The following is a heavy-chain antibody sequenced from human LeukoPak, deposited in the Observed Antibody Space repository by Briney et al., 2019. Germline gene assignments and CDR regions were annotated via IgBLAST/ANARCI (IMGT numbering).Heavy chain of an antibody. J-gene: IGHJ4*02. Sequence: GGSLRLSXAASGFSFRSYDMNWVRQAPGKGLEWVSSISSSSSYIYYADSVKGRFTISRDNAKNSLYLQMNSLRAEDTAVYYCARGDSGSYYVYFDYWGQGTLVTVSS. CDR2: ISSSSSYI. CDR3: ARGDSGSYYVYFDY. V-gene: IGHV3-21*01. CDR1: GFSFRSYD. D-gene: IGHD1-26*01.